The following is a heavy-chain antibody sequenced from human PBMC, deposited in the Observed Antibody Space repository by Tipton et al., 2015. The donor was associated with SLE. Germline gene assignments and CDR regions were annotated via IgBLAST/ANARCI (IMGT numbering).Heavy chain of an antibody. CDR2: INHSGST. CDR1: TGSFSGYY. CDR3: ARTTYYGSADF. Sequence: TLSLTCTVYTGSFSGYYWSWIRQPPGKGLEWIGEINHSGSTNYNPSLKSRVTISVDTSKNQFSLKLSPVTAADTAVYYCARTTYYGSADFWGRGTLVTVSS. J-gene: IGHJ4*02. D-gene: IGHD3-10*01. V-gene: IGHV4-34*01.